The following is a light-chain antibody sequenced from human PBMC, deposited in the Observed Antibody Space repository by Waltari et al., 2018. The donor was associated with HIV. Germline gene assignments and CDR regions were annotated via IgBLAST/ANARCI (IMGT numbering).Light chain of an antibody. CDR1: TGAVTSGHY. CDR2: ETT. CDR3: LLSYSETDVL. Sequence: QAVVTQEPSLTVSPGGTVTLTCGSSTGAVTSGHYAFWFQQTPGQAPKTRIYETTNKHSWTPARFSGSLLGGKAALTLSGAQPEDEADYYCLLSYSETDVLFGGGTKLTVL. J-gene: IGLJ2*01. V-gene: IGLV7-46*01.